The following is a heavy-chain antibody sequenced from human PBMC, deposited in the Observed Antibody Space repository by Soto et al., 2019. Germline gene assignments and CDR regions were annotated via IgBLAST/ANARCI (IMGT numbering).Heavy chain of an antibody. CDR2: IGTAGDT. J-gene: IGHJ6*02. CDR3: ARDRYCTNGVCPHDYYYGMDV. CDR1: GFTFSSYD. V-gene: IGHV3-13*01. D-gene: IGHD2-8*01. Sequence: PGGSLRLSCAASGFTFSSYDMHWVRQATGKGLEWVSAIGTAGDTYYPGSVKDRFTISRENAKNSLYLQMNSLRAGDTAVYYCARDRYCTNGVCPHDYYYGMDVWGQGTTVTVSS.